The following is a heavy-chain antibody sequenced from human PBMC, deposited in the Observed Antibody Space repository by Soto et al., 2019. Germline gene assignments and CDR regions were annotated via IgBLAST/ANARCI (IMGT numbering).Heavy chain of an antibody. CDR2: IKQDGSEK. V-gene: IGHV3-7*01. CDR3: ARDSAYGRSTSCYRSYYYYMDV. CDR1: GFTFSNHW. Sequence: EVQVVESGGGLVQPGGSLRLSCAASGFTFSNHWLTWVRQAPGKGLEWVANIKQDGSEKYYVDSVKGRFTLSRDNAKNSLYLQMNSLRAEDTAVYYCARDSAYGRSTSCYRSYYYYMDVWGKGTTVTVSS. D-gene: IGHD2-2*01. J-gene: IGHJ6*03.